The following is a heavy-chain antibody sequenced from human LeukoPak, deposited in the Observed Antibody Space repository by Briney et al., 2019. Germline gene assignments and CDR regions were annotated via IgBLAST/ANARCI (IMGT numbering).Heavy chain of an antibody. Sequence: ASVKVSCKASGYTFTSYDINWVRQATGQGLEWMGWMNLKSANTGYAQKFQGRVTMTRDTSTSTAYMELSSLRSEDTAMYYCARVNGDIDYWGQGTLVTVSS. CDR1: GYTFTSYD. D-gene: IGHD4-17*01. CDR2: MNLKSANT. J-gene: IGHJ4*02. CDR3: ARVNGDIDY. V-gene: IGHV1-8*01.